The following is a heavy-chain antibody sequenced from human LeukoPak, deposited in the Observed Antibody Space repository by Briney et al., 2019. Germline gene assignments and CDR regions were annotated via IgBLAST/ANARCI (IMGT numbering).Heavy chain of an antibody. Sequence: PGGSLRLSCAASGFTFSGAWMNWVRQAPGKGLEWVAVISYDGSNKYYADSVKGRFTISRDNSKNTLYLQMNSLRAEDTAVYYCARPLRYFDNYYYYGMDVWGQGTTVTVSS. D-gene: IGHD3-9*01. J-gene: IGHJ6*02. CDR2: ISYDGSNK. CDR3: ARPLRYFDNYYYYGMDV. V-gene: IGHV3-30-3*01. CDR1: GFTFSGAW.